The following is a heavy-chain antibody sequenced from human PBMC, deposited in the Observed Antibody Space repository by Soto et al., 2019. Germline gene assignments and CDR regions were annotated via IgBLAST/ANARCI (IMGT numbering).Heavy chain of an antibody. CDR2: ISAYNGNT. D-gene: IGHD3-9*01. CDR1: GYTFTSYG. Sequence: ASVKVSCKASGYTFTSYGISWVRQAPGQGLEWMGWISAYNGNTNYAQKLQGRVTMTTDTSTSTAYMELRSLRSDDTAVYYCARERNYDIFPADNWFDPWGQGTLVTVSS. V-gene: IGHV1-18*01. CDR3: ARERNYDIFPADNWFDP. J-gene: IGHJ5*02.